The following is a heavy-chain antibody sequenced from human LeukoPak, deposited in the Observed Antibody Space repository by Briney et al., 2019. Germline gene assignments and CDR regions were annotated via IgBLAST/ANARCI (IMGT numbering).Heavy chain of an antibody. CDR3: TRSDYDFWSGYYPGY. Sequence: GGSLRLSCTASGFTFGDYAMSWVCQAPGKGLEWVGFIRSKAYGGTTEYAASVKGRFTISRDDSKSIAYLQMNSLKTEDTAVYYCTRSDYDFWSGYYPGYWGQGTLATVSS. CDR1: GFTFGDYA. V-gene: IGHV3-49*04. D-gene: IGHD3-3*01. J-gene: IGHJ4*02. CDR2: IRSKAYGGTT.